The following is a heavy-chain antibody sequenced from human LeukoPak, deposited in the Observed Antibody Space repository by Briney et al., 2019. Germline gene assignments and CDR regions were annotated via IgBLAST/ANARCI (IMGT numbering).Heavy chain of an antibody. CDR1: GFRFSNYA. J-gene: IGHJ6*02. CDR3: ARDLVYYYGSGSYYYGVDV. Sequence: GGSLRLSCAASGFRFSNYAMSWVRQAPGKGLEWVSYISGSGGRTHNADSVKGRFTISRDNSKNTLYLQMNSLRAEDTAVYYCARDLVYYYGSGSYYYGVDVWGQGTTVTVSS. D-gene: IGHD3-10*01. V-gene: IGHV3-23*01. CDR2: ISGSGGRT.